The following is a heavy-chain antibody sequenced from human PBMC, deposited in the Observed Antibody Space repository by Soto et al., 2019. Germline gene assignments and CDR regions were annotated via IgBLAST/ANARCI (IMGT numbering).Heavy chain of an antibody. J-gene: IGHJ5*02. V-gene: IGHV5-10-1*01. CDR2: IDPSNSYI. D-gene: IGHD6-13*01. Sequence: GESLKISCQGSGYSFTTHWITWVRQTPGKGLEWMGRIDPSNSYINYSPSFQGHVTISVDRSISTAYLQWSSLKASDTAMYYCARGKYSSSWYPADWFDPWGQGTLVTVSS. CDR1: GYSFTTHW. CDR3: ARGKYSSSWYPADWFDP.